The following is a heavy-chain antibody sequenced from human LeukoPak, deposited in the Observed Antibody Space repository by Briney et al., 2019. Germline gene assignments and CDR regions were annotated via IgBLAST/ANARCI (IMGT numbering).Heavy chain of an antibody. V-gene: IGHV4-39*01. Sequence: SETLSLTCTVSGGSISSSSYYWGWIRQPPGKGLDWIGSIYYSGSTYYNPSLKSRVTISVDTSKNQFSLKLSSVTAADTAVYYCARQPATDLYYGSGSYYNRWGQGTLVTVSS. CDR2: IYYSGST. J-gene: IGHJ4*02. CDR1: GGSISSSSYY. CDR3: ARQPATDLYYGSGSYYNR. D-gene: IGHD3-10*01.